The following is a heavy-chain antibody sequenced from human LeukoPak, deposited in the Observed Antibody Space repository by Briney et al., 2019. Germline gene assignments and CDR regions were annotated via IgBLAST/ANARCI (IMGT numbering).Heavy chain of an antibody. D-gene: IGHD5-24*01. CDR1: GFTFSSYW. CDR2: INSDGSST. J-gene: IGHJ6*02. CDR3: ARRMATRYYSGMDF. V-gene: IGHV3-74*01. Sequence: GGSLRLSCAASGFTFSSYWMHWVRQAPGKGLVWVSRINSDGSSTTYADSVKGRFTISRDGAKNTVYLQMNSLRAGDTAVYYCARRMATRYYSGMDFWGQGTTVTVSS.